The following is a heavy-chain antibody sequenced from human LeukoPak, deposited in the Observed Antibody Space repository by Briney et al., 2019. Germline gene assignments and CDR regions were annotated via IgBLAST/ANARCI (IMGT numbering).Heavy chain of an antibody. CDR3: AREYDSSGYGAFDI. D-gene: IGHD3-22*01. J-gene: IGHJ3*02. CDR2: IYYSGST. CDR1: GGSISSSSYY. V-gene: IGHV4-39*07. Sequence: SETLSLTCTVSGGSISSSSYYWGWIRQPPGKGLEWIGSIYYSGSTYYNPSLKSRVTISVDTSKNQFSLKLSSVTAADTAVYYCAREYDSSGYGAFDIWGQGTMVTVSS.